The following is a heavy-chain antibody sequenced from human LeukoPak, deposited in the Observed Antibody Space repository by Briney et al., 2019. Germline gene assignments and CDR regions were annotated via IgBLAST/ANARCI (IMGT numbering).Heavy chain of an antibody. CDR3: ARGRYYGSGAPDY. D-gene: IGHD3-10*01. CDR1: GGSFSGYY. V-gene: IGHV4-34*01. Sequence: SETLSLTCAVYGGSFSGYYWSWIRQPPGKGLEWIGEINHSGSTNYNPSLKSRVTISVDTSKNQFSLKLSSVTAADTAAYYCARGRYYGSGAPDYWGQGTLVTVSS. CDR2: INHSGST. J-gene: IGHJ4*02.